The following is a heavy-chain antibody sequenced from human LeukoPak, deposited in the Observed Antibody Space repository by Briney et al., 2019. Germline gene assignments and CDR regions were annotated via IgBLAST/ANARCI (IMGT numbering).Heavy chain of an antibody. D-gene: IGHD2-21*01. J-gene: IGHJ4*02. CDR2: ISSSSGTI. V-gene: IGHV3-48*01. CDR3: AKEFNRGLPDY. CDR1: GFTFSSHS. Sequence: GGSLRLSCAASGFTFSSHSMNWVRQAPGKGLEWVSYISSSSGTIYYADSVKGRFTISRDNAKNSLYLQMSSLRAEDTAVYYCAKEFNRGLPDYWGQGTLVTVPS.